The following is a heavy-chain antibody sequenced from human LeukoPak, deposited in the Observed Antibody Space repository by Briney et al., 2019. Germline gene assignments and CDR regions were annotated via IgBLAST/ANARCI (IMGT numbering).Heavy chain of an antibody. CDR3: ARPGRDIVVVPATQLDYYYGMDV. J-gene: IGHJ6*02. D-gene: IGHD2-2*01. Sequence: ASVKVSCKASGYTFTSYGISWVRQAPGQGLEWMGWISAYNGNTNYAQKFQGRVTITADKSTSTAYMELSSLRSEDTAVYYCARPGRDIVVVPATQLDYYYGMDVWGQGATVTVSS. CDR2: ISAYNGNT. CDR1: GYTFTSYG. V-gene: IGHV1-18*01.